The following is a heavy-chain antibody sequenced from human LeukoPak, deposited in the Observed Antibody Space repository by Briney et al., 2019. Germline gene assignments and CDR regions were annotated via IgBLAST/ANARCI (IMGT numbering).Heavy chain of an antibody. CDR1: GGSISSGGYY. CDR2: IYHSGST. V-gene: IGHV4-30-2*01. Sequence: SQTLSLTCTVSGGSISSGGYYWSWIRQPPGKGLEWIGYIYHSGSTYYNPSLKSRVTISVDRSKNQFSLKPSSVTAADTAVYYCAVGGYEILTGDKVDYWGQGTLVTVSS. CDR3: AVGGYEILTGDKVDY. J-gene: IGHJ4*02. D-gene: IGHD3-9*01.